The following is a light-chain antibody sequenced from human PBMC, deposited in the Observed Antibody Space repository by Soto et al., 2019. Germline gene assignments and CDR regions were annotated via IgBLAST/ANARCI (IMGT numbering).Light chain of an antibody. Sequence: DIQMTQSPSTLSASVGDRVTITCRASQSISSWLAWYQQKPGKAPKLLIYKASSLESGVPSRFSGSGSGTEXXXTIXSLXPDDFATYYCQQYNSYSGTFGQGTKVEIK. CDR3: QQYNSYSGT. J-gene: IGKJ1*01. CDR2: KAS. V-gene: IGKV1-5*03. CDR1: QSISSW.